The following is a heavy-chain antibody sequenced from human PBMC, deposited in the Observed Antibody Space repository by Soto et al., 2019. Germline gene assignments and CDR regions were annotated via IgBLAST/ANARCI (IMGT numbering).Heavy chain of an antibody. CDR2: IKQDGSEK. J-gene: IGHJ4*02. V-gene: IGHV3-7*05. Sequence: GGSLRLSCAASGFTFSSYWMSWVRQAPGKGLEWVANIKQDGSEKYYVDSVKGRFTISRDNAKNSLYLQMNSLRAEDTAVYYCARDRRTDDFWSGPFDYWGQGTLVTVSS. CDR3: ARDRRTDDFWSGPFDY. CDR1: GFTFSSYW. D-gene: IGHD3-3*01.